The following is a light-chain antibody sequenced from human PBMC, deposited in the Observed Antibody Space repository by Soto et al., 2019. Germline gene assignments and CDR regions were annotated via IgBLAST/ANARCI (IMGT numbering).Light chain of an antibody. V-gene: IGLV2-14*03. J-gene: IGLJ1*01. CDR2: DVT. CDR3: NSYTSSSTYV. Sequence: QSALTQPASVSGSPGQSITISCTGTSSDVGGFNYVSWYQQHPGKAPKHMIYDVTNRPSGVSYRFSGSKSCNTASLTISGLQAEDEADYYCNSYTSSSTYVVGTGTKLAVL. CDR1: SSDVGGFNY.